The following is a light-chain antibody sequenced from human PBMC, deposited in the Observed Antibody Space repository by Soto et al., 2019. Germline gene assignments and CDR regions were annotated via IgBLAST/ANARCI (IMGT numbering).Light chain of an antibody. CDR1: QSVSNN. CDR3: QQDNNWPPFT. J-gene: IGKJ3*01. V-gene: IGKV3-15*01. Sequence: EIVMTQSPATLSVSPGERATLSCRASQSVSNNLAWYQQKPGQAPRLLIYGASTRATGIPARFSGSGSVTDFTLIISSLQSEDFAVYYCQQDNNWPPFTFGPGTKVDI. CDR2: GAS.